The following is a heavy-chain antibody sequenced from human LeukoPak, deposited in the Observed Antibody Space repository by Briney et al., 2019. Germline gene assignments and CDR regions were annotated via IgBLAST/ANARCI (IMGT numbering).Heavy chain of an antibody. Sequence: QPGGSLRLSCAASGFTVSSNYMSWVRQAPGKGLEWVSVIYSGGSTYYADSVKGRFTISRDNSKNTLYLQMNSPRAEDTAVYYCARTYGPEYYFDYWGQGTLVTISS. V-gene: IGHV3-53*01. CDR1: GFTVSSNY. J-gene: IGHJ4*02. CDR2: IYSGGST. D-gene: IGHD3-16*01. CDR3: ARTYGPEYYFDY.